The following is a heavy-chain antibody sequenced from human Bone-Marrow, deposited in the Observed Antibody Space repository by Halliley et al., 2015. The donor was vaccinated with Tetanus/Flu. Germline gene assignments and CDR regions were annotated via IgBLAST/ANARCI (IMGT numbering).Heavy chain of an antibody. V-gene: IGHV4-30-4*01. CDR2: SYYSGST. CDR3: ARAYGDSIYWFDP. D-gene: IGHD4-17*01. J-gene: IGHJ5*02. CDR1: GGSISSSGYY. Sequence: TLSLTCDVSGGSISSSGYYWSWIRQPPGKGLEWIGYSYYSGSTYYSPSLKSRVTISVDTSNNQFSLRLRSVTAADTAVYYCARAYGDSIYWFDPWGQGTLVTVS.